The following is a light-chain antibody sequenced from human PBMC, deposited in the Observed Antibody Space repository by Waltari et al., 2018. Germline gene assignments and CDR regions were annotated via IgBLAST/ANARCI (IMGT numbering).Light chain of an antibody. CDR1: QSLLYTSNYKNY. CDR2: WAS. V-gene: IGKV4-1*01. CDR3: QQYYSRHSYT. J-gene: IGKJ2*01. Sequence: DFVMTQSPDSLAVSLGERATINCKSSQSLLYTSNYKNYLAWYQQKPGQPPKLLIYWASTRESGVPDLFSGSGSGTDFTLTISSLQAEDVAVYYCQQYYSRHSYTFGQGTKLEIK.